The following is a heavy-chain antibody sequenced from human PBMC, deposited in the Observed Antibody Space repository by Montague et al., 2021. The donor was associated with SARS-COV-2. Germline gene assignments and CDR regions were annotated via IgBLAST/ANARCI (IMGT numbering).Heavy chain of an antibody. V-gene: IGHV4-4*07. J-gene: IGHJ3*02. CDR1: GDPVTERY. CDR3: ARERQNPGGAPAFDI. Sequence: SETLSLTCTVSGDPVTERYLNWVRQAAGKGLEWIGFIHPYGDIHYNASLKSRVILSRDASKNQFSLELSSVTAADTAVYYCARERQNPGGAPAFDIWGQGTMVTVSS. CDR2: IHPYGDI. D-gene: IGHD3-16*01.